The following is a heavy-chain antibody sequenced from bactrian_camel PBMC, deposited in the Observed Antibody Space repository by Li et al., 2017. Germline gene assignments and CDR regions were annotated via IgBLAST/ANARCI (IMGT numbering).Heavy chain of an antibody. CDR1: GYTYSRYC. CDR2: IDNNGQT. J-gene: IGHJ6*01. CDR3: AVDGRIYGCSGGAWTQTLADFGY. D-gene: IGHD2*01. Sequence: HVQLVESGGASVQAGGSLRLSCAAAGYTYSRYCMAWFRQVPGKEREGVAMIDNNGQTTYADTVKGRFVISQDNAKNTVYLQMNSLKPEDTAMYYCAVDGRIYGCSGGAWTQTLADFGYWGQGTQVTVS. V-gene: IGHV3S9*01.